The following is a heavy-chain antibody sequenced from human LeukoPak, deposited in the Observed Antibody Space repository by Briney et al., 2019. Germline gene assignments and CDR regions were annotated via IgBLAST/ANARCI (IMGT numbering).Heavy chain of an antibody. Sequence: PGRSLRLSCAASGFTFDDYAMHWVRQAPGKGLEWVSGISWNSGSIGYADSVKGRFTISRDNAKSSLYLQMNSLRAEDTAVYYCAAFRGSWPDYFDYWGQGTLVTVSP. V-gene: IGHV3-9*01. CDR2: ISWNSGSI. J-gene: IGHJ4*02. D-gene: IGHD6-13*01. CDR1: GFTFDDYA. CDR3: AAFRGSWPDYFDY.